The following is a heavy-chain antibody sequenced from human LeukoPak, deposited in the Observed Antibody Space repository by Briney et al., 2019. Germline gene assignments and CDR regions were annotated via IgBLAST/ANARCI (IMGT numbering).Heavy chain of an antibody. Sequence: GGSLRLSCAASGFTFSSYGMHWVRQAPGKGLEWVAFIRYDGSNKYYADSVKGRFTISRDNSKNTLYLQMNSLRAEDTAVYYCAKAYYDSSGYYPAYWGQGTLVTVSS. J-gene: IGHJ4*02. V-gene: IGHV3-30*02. CDR3: AKAYYDSSGYYPAY. D-gene: IGHD3-22*01. CDR1: GFTFSSYG. CDR2: IRYDGSNK.